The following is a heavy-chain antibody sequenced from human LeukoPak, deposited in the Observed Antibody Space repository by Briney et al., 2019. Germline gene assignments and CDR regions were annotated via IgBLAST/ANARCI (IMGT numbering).Heavy chain of an antibody. Sequence: SETLSLTCAVYGGSFSGYYWSWIRQPPGKGLEWIGEINHSGSTNYNPSLKSRVTISVDTSKNQFSLKLSSVTAADTAVYYCARGLVDTAMGPPLDYWGQGTLVTVSS. V-gene: IGHV4-34*01. CDR3: ARGLVDTAMGPPLDY. CDR2: INHSGST. D-gene: IGHD5-18*01. CDR1: GGSFSGYY. J-gene: IGHJ4*02.